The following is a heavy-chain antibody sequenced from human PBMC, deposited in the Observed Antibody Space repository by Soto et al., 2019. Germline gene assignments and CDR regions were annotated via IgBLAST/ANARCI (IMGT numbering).Heavy chain of an antibody. CDR1: GFIFSNYD. CDR3: ARGRGYCDFNTCHYYFDL. V-gene: IGHV3-13*01. CDR2: IDTGGDT. Sequence: EVLLVESGGGLVQPGGSLRLSCAASGFIFSNYDMHWVRQTAGEGLEWVSLIDTGGDTYSPDSVKGRFSISRENAKNSLYLQMNNLRAGDTAVYYCARGRGYCDFNTCHYYFDLWGPGTQVTVSA. J-gene: IGHJ4*02. D-gene: IGHD2-15*01.